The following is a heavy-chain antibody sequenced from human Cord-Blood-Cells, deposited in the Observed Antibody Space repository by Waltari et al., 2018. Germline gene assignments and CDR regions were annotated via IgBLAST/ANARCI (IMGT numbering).Heavy chain of an antibody. CDR3: ARGRGYCSSTSCHWDAFDI. CDR1: GGTFSSYA. Sequence: QVQLVQSGAAVKKPGSSVKLSCKASGGTFSSYATSRVRQAPGQGLEWMGGIIPIFGTANYAQKFQGRVTITADESTSTAYMELSSLRSEDTAVYYCARGRGYCSSTSCHWDAFDIWGQGTMVTVSS. J-gene: IGHJ3*02. V-gene: IGHV1-69*01. CDR2: IIPIFGTA. D-gene: IGHD2-2*01.